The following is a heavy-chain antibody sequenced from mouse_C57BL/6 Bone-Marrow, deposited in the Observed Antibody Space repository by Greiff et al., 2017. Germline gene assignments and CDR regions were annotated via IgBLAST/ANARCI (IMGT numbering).Heavy chain of an antibody. CDR3: ARSGYYSSSRFDY. V-gene: IGHV1-55*01. J-gene: IGHJ2*01. CDR1: GYTFTSYW. Sequence: VQLQQPGAELVKPGASVKMSCKASGYTFTSYWITWVKQRPGQGLEWIGDIYPGSGSTNYNEKFKGKATMTVDTSSSTAYMQLSSLTSEASAVYYCARSGYYSSSRFDYWGQGTTLTVSS. D-gene: IGHD1-1*01. CDR2: IYPGSGST.